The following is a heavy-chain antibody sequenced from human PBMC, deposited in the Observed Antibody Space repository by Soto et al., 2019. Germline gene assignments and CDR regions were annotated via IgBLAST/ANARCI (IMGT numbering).Heavy chain of an antibody. V-gene: IGHV3-23*01. D-gene: IGHD3-16*01. Sequence: EVQLLESGGGLVQPGGSLRLSCAASGFTFSSYAMSWVRQAPGKGLEWVSAISGSDGSTYYADSVKGRFTISRDNSKNTLYLQMNSLRAEDTAVYYCAKLSSYYDYVWGRGGMDVWGQGTTVTVSS. CDR3: AKLSSYYDYVWGRGGMDV. CDR2: ISGSDGST. J-gene: IGHJ6*02. CDR1: GFTFSSYA.